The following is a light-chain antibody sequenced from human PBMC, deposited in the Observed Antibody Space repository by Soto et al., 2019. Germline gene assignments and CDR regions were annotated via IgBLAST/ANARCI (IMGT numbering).Light chain of an antibody. J-gene: IGKJ5*01. V-gene: IGKV3-11*01. CDR2: DAS. CDR3: QHRSNWPIT. Sequence: EIVLTQSPATLSLSPGERATLSCRASQSVSSYLAWYQQKPGPAPRLLIYDASNRATGIPARFSGSGSGTDFTLTISSLEPEDFAVYYCQHRSNWPITFGQGTRLEMK. CDR1: QSVSSY.